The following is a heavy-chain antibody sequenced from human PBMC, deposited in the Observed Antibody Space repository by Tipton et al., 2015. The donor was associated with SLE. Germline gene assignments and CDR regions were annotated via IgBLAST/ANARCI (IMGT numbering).Heavy chain of an antibody. D-gene: IGHD2-21*01. CDR2: INNGGTT. V-gene: IGHV4-34*01. CDR1: GGSFSGYY. Sequence: GLVKPSETLSLTCAVYGGSFSGYYWSWIRQTPGKGLEWIGDINNGGTTNYNPSLKSRVVISVDTSKKQFSLNLYSVTAADTAVYYCARRPGGGGVFNYWGQGTLVAVSS. J-gene: IGHJ4*02. CDR3: ARRPGGGGVFNY.